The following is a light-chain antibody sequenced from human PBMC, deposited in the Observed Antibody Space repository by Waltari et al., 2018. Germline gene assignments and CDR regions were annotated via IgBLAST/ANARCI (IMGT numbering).Light chain of an antibody. Sequence: ATQMTQSPPSLSASVGDTVTMTCRASQGISRDLGWYQQKPGKAPILLIYTASNLQSGVPSRFSGSGSGTYFTLTISSLQPEDFGTYYCLQDYNYPFTFGQGTKLEI. CDR2: TAS. CDR3: LQDYNYPFT. CDR1: QGISRD. J-gene: IGKJ2*01. V-gene: IGKV1-6*01.